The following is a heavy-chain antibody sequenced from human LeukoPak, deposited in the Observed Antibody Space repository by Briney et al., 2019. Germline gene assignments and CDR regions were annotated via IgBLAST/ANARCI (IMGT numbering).Heavy chain of an antibody. CDR3: ARAPKGIFGVVIIYY. V-gene: IGHV3-30*04. CDR2: ISYDGSNK. Sequence: PGGSLRLSCAASGFTFSSYAMHWVRQAPGKGLEWVAVISYDGSNKYYADSVKGRFTISRDNSKNTLYLQMNSLRAEDTAVYYCARAPKGIFGVVIIYYWGQGTLVTVSS. D-gene: IGHD3-3*01. J-gene: IGHJ4*02. CDR1: GFTFSSYA.